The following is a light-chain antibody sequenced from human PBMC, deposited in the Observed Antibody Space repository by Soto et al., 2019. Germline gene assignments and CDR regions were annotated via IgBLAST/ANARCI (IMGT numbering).Light chain of an antibody. CDR3: QSYDSSLSGSTV. V-gene: IGLV1-40*01. Sequence: QSVLAQPPSVSGAPGQRVTISCTGTSSNIWAGYDVHWYQQFSGTAPKLLIYDNNNRPSGVPDRFSASKSGTSASLAITGLQAEDEADYYCQSYDSSLSGSTVFGTGTKVTLL. CDR2: DNN. J-gene: IGLJ1*01. CDR1: SSNIWAGYD.